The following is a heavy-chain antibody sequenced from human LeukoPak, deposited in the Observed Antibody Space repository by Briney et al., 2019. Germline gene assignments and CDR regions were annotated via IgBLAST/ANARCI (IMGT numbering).Heavy chain of an antibody. CDR2: IDPGDSFT. J-gene: IGHJ4*02. V-gene: IGHV5-10-1*01. Sequence: GESLRISCEGSGYSFSSYWISWVRQMPGKGIEWLGRIDPGDSFTKYRPSLEGRVTISADKSLSTAYLQWSSLKASDTAIYYCARDGGGVSSWVSHWGQGTLVTVSS. D-gene: IGHD2-8*02. CDR3: ARDGGGVSSWVSH. CDR1: GYSFSSYW.